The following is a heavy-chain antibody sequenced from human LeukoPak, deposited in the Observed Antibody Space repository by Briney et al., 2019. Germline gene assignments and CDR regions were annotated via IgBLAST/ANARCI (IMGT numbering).Heavy chain of an antibody. J-gene: IGHJ4*02. CDR1: GFTFSDYY. CDR2: ISSSSSYT. D-gene: IGHD5-18*01. Sequence: PGGSLRLSCAASGFTFSDYYMSWIRQAPGKGLEWVSYISSSSSYTNYADSVKGRFTISRDNAKSSLYLQMNSLRAEDTAVYYCARGYSYGPTDYWGQGTLVTVSS. V-gene: IGHV3-11*06. CDR3: ARGYSYGPTDY.